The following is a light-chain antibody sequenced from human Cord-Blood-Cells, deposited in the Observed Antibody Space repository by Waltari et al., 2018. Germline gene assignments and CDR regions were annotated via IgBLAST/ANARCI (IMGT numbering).Light chain of an antibody. CDR2: GAS. CDR3: QQYGSSQT. V-gene: IGKV3-20*01. CDR1: PSVSSSY. J-gene: IGKJ4*01. Sequence: ELVLTQSPGPLSLSPGERATLSCRASPSVSSSYLAWYQQKPGQAPRLLIYGASSRATGIPDRFSGSGSGTDFTLTISRLEPEDFAVYYCQQYGSSQTFGGGTKVEIK.